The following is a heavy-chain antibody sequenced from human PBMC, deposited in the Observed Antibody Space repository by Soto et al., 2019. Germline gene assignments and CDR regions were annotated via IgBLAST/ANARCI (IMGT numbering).Heavy chain of an antibody. Sequence: ASVKVSCKASGYTLSNYFINWVRQAPGQGLEWVGVINPKGGATTYAQKFQGRVNMTSDTSTNTIYMTLRSLTSEDTAFYYCARDEGFCSGGSCTGWVDPWG. CDR2: INPKGGAT. CDR1: GYTLSNYF. CDR3: ARDEGFCSGGSCTGWVDP. V-gene: IGHV1-46*01. D-gene: IGHD2-15*01. J-gene: IGHJ5*02.